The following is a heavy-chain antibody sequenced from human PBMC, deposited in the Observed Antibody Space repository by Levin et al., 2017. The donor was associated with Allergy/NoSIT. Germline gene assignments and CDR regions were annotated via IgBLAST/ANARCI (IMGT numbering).Heavy chain of an antibody. D-gene: IGHD2-15*01. CDR3: AKGNTLVVVAATSDY. J-gene: IGHJ4*02. V-gene: IGHV3-23*01. Sequence: LSLTCAASGFTFSSYAMSWVRQAPGKGLEWVSAISGSGGSTYYADSVKGRFTISRDNSKNTLYLQMNSLRAEDTAVYYCAKGNTLVVVAATSDYWGQGTLVTVSS. CDR2: ISGSGGST. CDR1: GFTFSSYA.